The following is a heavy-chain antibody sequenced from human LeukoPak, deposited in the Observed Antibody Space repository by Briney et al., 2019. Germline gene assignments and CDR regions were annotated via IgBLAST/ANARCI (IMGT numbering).Heavy chain of an antibody. J-gene: IGHJ4*02. V-gene: IGHV3-66*01. CDR1: GFTVSSNY. D-gene: IGHD3-10*01. CDR3: ARDRGNYYFDY. CDR2: IYSGGST. Sequence: GGSLRLSCAASGFTVSSNYMSWVRQAPGKGLEWVSVIYSGGSTYYADSVKGRFTISRDNSKNTLYLQMNSLRAEDTAVYHCARDRGNYYFDYWGQGTLVTVSS.